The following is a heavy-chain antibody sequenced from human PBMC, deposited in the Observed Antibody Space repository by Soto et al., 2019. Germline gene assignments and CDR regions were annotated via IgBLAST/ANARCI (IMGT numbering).Heavy chain of an antibody. J-gene: IGHJ4*02. CDR2: IFYSGTT. D-gene: IGHD4-17*01. CDR3: ARGPTVTTDY. Sequence: SETLSLTCAVSGFSMSSGGYYWSWIRQHPGKGLEWIGYIFYSGTTYYNPSLKSQVSISVDTSKNQFSLKLSSVTAADTAVYYCARGPTVTTDYWGQGALVTVPS. V-gene: IGHV4-30-4*08. CDR1: GFSMSSGGYY.